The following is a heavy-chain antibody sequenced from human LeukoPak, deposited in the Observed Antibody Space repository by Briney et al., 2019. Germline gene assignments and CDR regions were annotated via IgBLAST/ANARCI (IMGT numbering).Heavy chain of an antibody. CDR2: INHSGST. CDR1: GGSISGYY. Sequence: SETLSLTCTVSGGSISGYYWSWIRQPPGKWLEWIGEINHSGSTNYNPSLKSRVTISVDTSKNQFSLKLSSVTAADTAVYYCARVLRYSGSIDYWGQGTLVTVSS. V-gene: IGHV4-34*01. J-gene: IGHJ4*02. D-gene: IGHD1-26*01. CDR3: ARVLRYSGSIDY.